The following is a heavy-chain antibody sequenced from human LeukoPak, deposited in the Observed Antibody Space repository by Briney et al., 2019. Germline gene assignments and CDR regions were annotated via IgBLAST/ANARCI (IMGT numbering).Heavy chain of an antibody. V-gene: IGHV4-34*01. J-gene: IGHJ5*02. D-gene: IGHD6-19*01. CDR1: GGSFSGYY. CDR2: INHSGST. Sequence: SETLSLTCAVYGGSFSGYYWSWIRQPPGKGLEWIGEINHSGSTYYNPSLKSRVTISVDTSKNQFSLKLSSVTAADTAVYYCARGRWGDSGWYRSLSWFDPWGQGTLVTVSS. CDR3: ARGRWGDSGWYRSLSWFDP.